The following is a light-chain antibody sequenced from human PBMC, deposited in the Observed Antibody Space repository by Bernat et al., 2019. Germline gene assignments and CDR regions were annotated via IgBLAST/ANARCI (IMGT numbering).Light chain of an antibody. CDR3: HQYNNWPQT. V-gene: IGKV3-15*01. Sequence: IVMTQSPATLSLSPGERVTLSCRASQRFLYNLAGYQQKPGRAPRLLIFDTSTRATGVPARFSGSRSGAEFTLTISSLQSEDFAVYYCHQYNNWPQTFGQGTKVEI. CDR2: DTS. J-gene: IGKJ1*01. CDR1: QRFLYN.